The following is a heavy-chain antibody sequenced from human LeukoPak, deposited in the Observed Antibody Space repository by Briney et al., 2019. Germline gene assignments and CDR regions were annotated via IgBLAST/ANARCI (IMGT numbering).Heavy chain of an antibody. J-gene: IGHJ4*02. CDR2: IIPIFGTA. CDR1: GGTFSSYA. D-gene: IGHD4-17*01. V-gene: IGHV1-69*06. Sequence: GASVKVSCKASGGTFSSYAISWVRQAPGQGLEWMGGIIPIFGTANYAQKFQGRVTITADKSTSTAYMELSSLRSEDTAVYYCATTTVTTVSFGYWGQGTLVTVSS. CDR3: ATTTVTTVSFGY.